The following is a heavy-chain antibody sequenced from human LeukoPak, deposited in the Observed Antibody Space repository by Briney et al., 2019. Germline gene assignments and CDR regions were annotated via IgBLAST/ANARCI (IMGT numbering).Heavy chain of an antibody. J-gene: IGHJ4*02. D-gene: IGHD5-12*01. V-gene: IGHV4-34*01. CDR2: INHSGST. CDR3: AQWGHSGYDKYYFDY. Sequence: KPSETLSLTCAVYGGSFSGYYWSWIRQPPGKGLEWIGEINHSGSTNYNPSLKSRVTISVDTSKNQFSLKLSSVTAADTAVYYCAQWGHSGYDKYYFDYWGQGTLVTVSS. CDR1: GGSFSGYY.